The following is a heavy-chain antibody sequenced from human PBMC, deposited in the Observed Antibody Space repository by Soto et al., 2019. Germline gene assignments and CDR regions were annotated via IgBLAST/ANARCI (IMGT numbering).Heavy chain of an antibody. CDR3: ARNGPRAVAGKFDY. V-gene: IGHV1-69*13. D-gene: IGHD6-19*01. CDR2: IIPIFGTA. J-gene: IGHJ4*02. Sequence: SVKVSCKASGGTFSSYAISWVRQAPGQGLEWMGGIIPIFGTANYAQKFQGRVTITADESTSTAYMELSSLRSEDTAVYYCARNGPRAVAGKFDYWGQGTLVTVSS. CDR1: GGTFSSYA.